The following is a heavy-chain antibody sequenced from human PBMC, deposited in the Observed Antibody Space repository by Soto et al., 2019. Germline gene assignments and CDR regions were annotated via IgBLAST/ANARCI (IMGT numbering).Heavy chain of an antibody. CDR2: IYYTGKT. V-gene: IGHV4-59*01. CDR1: GGTIGDYY. J-gene: IGHJ4*02. D-gene: IGHD1-20*01. CDR3: VRKYNRAGSFDS. Sequence: SETLSLTCSISGGTIGDYYWSWIRQPPGKGLEWLAYIYYTGKTDQNPSLERRVSISLGTSKNQFSLNLRSVTAADTAVYYCVRKYNRAGSFDSWGPGISVTVSS.